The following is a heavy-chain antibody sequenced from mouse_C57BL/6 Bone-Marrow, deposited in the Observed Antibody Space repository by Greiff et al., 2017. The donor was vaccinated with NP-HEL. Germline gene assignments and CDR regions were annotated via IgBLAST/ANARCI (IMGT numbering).Heavy chain of an antibody. CDR2: ISSGGSYT. Sequence: EVKLVESGGDLVKPGGSLKLSCAASGFTFSSYGMSWVRQTPDKRLEWVATISSGGSYTYYPDSVKGRFTISRDNAKNTLYLQMSSLKSEDTAMYYCARRDGSSVFAYWGQGNLVTVSA. J-gene: IGHJ3*01. CDR3: ARRDGSSVFAY. D-gene: IGHD1-1*01. V-gene: IGHV5-6*02. CDR1: GFTFSSYG.